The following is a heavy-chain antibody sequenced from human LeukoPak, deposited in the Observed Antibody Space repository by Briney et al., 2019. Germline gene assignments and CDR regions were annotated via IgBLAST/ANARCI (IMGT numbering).Heavy chain of an antibody. CDR3: ARDGRYSGSPLGAFDI. CDR2: ISSSSSYI. Sequence: WGSLRLSCAASGFTFSSYSMNWVRQPPAKGLDWVSSISSSSSYIYYADSLKDRFTISRDNAKNSLYLQMNRLRAEDTAVDYCARDGRYSGSPLGAFDIWGQGTMVTVSS. CDR1: GFTFSSYS. J-gene: IGHJ3*02. V-gene: IGHV3-21*01. D-gene: IGHD1-26*01.